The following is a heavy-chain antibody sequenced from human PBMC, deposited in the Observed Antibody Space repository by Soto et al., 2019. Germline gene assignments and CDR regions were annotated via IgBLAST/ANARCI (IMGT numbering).Heavy chain of an antibody. CDR2: IIPIFGTA. V-gene: IGHV1-69*13. CDR1: GGTFSSYA. Sequence: SVKVSCKASGGTFSSYAISWVRQAPGQGLGWMGGIIPIFGTANYAQKFQGRVTITADESTSTAYMELSSLRSEDTAVYYCARVLEYCSGGSCYPRRKYYYYGMDVWGQGTTVTVSS. D-gene: IGHD2-15*01. J-gene: IGHJ6*02. CDR3: ARVLEYCSGGSCYPRRKYYYYGMDV.